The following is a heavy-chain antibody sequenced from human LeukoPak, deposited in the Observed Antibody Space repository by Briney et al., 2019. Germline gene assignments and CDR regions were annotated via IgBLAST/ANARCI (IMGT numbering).Heavy chain of an antibody. J-gene: IGHJ4*02. CDR3: ARGVTGYCTNGVCYTGIFDY. CDR1: GGSISSSSYY. D-gene: IGHD2-8*01. Sequence: SETLSLTCTVSGGSISSSSYYWGWICQPPGKGLEWIGEINHSGSTNYNPSLKSRVTISVDTSKNQFSLKLSSVTAADTAVYYCARGVTGYCTNGVCYTGIFDYWGQGTLVTVSS. V-gene: IGHV4-39*07. CDR2: INHSGST.